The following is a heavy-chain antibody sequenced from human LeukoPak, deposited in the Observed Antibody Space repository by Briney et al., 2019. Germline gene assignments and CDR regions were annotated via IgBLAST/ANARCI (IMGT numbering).Heavy chain of an antibody. J-gene: IGHJ4*02. CDR3: AKAIGYSGYDISMGY. Sequence: PGGSLRLSCAASGFTFSSYAMSWVRQAPGEGLEWVSAISGSGGSTYYADSVKGRFTISRDNSKNTLYLQMNSLRAEDTAVYYCAKAIGYSGYDISMGYWGQGTLVTVSS. V-gene: IGHV3-23*01. CDR1: GFTFSSYA. CDR2: ISGSGGST. D-gene: IGHD5-12*01.